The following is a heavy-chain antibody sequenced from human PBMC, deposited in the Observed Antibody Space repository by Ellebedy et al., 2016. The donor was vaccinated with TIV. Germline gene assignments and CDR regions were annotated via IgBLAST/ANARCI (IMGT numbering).Heavy chain of an antibody. CDR3: AKDLRRATGALDY. V-gene: IGHV3-9*01. Sequence: FTFSRDNAKDTLFLQMNSLRPEDTALYYCAKDLRRATGALDYWGQGTLVTVSS. D-gene: IGHD1-1*01. J-gene: IGHJ4*02.